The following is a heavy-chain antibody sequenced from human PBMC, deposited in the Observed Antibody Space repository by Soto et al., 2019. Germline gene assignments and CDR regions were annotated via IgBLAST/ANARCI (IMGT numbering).Heavy chain of an antibody. CDR2: IRSKAYGGTT. J-gene: IGHJ3*02. CDR1: GFTFGDYA. Sequence: GSLRLSCTASGFTFGDYAMSWVRQAPGKGLEWVGFIRSKAYGGTTEYAASVKGRFTISRDDSKSIAYLQMNSLKTEDTAVYYCTRGLTYYYDSSGPGHAFDIWGQGTMVTVAS. V-gene: IGHV3-49*04. D-gene: IGHD3-22*01. CDR3: TRGLTYYYDSSGPGHAFDI.